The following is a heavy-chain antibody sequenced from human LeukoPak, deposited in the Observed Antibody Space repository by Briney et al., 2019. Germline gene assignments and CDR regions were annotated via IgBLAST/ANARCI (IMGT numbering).Heavy chain of an antibody. J-gene: IGHJ4*02. CDR3: ARDKFRFGELLSESFDY. Sequence: QTGGSLRLSCAASGFTFSSYGMHWVRQAPGKGLEWVAFIRYDGSNKYYADSVKGRFTISRDNSKNTLYLQMNSLRAEDTAVYYCARDKFRFGELLSESFDYWGQGILVTVSS. CDR1: GFTFSSYG. CDR2: IRYDGSNK. V-gene: IGHV3-30*02. D-gene: IGHD3-10*01.